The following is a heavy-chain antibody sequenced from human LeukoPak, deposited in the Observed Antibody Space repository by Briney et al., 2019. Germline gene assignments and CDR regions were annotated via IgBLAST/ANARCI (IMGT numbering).Heavy chain of an antibody. J-gene: IGHJ4*02. V-gene: IGHV3-23*01. CDR1: GFTFSSYA. CDR2: IRGSGGST. D-gene: IGHD1-26*01. CDR3: AKLDFSGSYSFDY. Sequence: GGSLRLSCVASGFTFSSYAMSWVRQAPGKGLEWVAGIRGSGGSTHYADSVKGRFTISRDNPKNTLYLQMNSLRAEDTAVYYCAKLDFSGSYSFDYWGQGTLVTVSS.